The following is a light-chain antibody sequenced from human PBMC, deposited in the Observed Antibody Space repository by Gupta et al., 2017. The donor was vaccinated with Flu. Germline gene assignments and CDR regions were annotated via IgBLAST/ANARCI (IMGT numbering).Light chain of an antibody. CDR2: DDT. CDR1: DITSST. CDR3: QTWHSNTDRRL. J-gene: IGLJ2*01. V-gene: IGLV3-21*02. Sequence: SYVLTQPPSMSVAPVQTASISCGGRDITSSTVHWYQQKPGQAPVLVVHDDTDRPSGVPERFSGSNSGDTATLTIVNVEAGDEAAYYCQTWHSNTDRRLFGGGTKLTVL.